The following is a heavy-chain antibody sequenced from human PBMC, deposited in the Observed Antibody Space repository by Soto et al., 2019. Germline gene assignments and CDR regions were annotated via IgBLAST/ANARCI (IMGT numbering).Heavy chain of an antibody. Sequence: GGSLRLSCAASGFTFSRYWMTWVRQAPGKGLEWVANIKQDGSEIYYVDSVKGRFTISRDNAENSLYLQLNSLRAEDTAVYYCARDPVCSGGSCYDYWGRGTLVTVSS. V-gene: IGHV3-7*01. CDR1: GFTFSRYW. CDR2: IKQDGSEI. CDR3: ARDPVCSGGSCYDY. J-gene: IGHJ4*02. D-gene: IGHD2-15*01.